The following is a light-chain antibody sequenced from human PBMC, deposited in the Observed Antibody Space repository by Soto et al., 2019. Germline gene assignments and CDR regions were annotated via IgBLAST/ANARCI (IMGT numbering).Light chain of an antibody. J-gene: IGKJ2*01. Sequence: DIQMTQSPSTLSASVGDRLTITCRASQTINSSLAWYQQKPGQAPRLLIYKSSNLESGVPSRFSDSGSGTEFTLSISSLQPDDFASYYCQQYDRIPYTFGQGTKLDI. CDR1: QTINSS. CDR3: QQYDRIPYT. CDR2: KSS. V-gene: IGKV1-5*03.